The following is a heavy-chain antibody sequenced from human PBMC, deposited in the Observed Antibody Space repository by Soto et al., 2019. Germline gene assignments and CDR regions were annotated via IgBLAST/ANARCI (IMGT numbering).Heavy chain of an antibody. CDR3: ARDVRAEAGTAG. CDR1: GGTFSSYA. J-gene: IGHJ4*02. D-gene: IGHD6-13*01. V-gene: IGHV1-69*12. Sequence: QVQLVQSGAEVKKPGSSVKVSCKASGGTFSSYAISWVRQAPGQGLEWRGGIIPIFGTANYAQKFQGRVTITADESTSTGYMELSSLRSTGTAVYYFARDVRAEAGTAGWGQETLVTVFS. CDR2: IIPIFGTA.